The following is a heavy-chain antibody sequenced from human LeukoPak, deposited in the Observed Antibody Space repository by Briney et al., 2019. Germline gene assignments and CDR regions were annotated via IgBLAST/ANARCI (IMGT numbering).Heavy chain of an antibody. CDR1: GFTFDDYA. Sequence: GGSLRLSCAASGFTFDDYAMHWVRQAPGKGLEWVSGISWNSGSIGYADSVKGRFTISRDNAKNSLYLRMNSLRAEDTALYYCAKAGRVMVRGVPYYYDDMDVWGQGTTVTVSS. CDR2: ISWNSGSI. CDR3: AKAGRVMVRGVPYYYDDMDV. V-gene: IGHV3-9*01. J-gene: IGHJ6*02. D-gene: IGHD3-10*01.